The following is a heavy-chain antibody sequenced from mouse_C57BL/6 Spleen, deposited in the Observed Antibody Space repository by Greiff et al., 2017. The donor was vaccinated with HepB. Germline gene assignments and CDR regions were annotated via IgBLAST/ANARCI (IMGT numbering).Heavy chain of an antibody. CDR1: GYSFTSYY. CDR3: ARWDYYGSFYAMDY. J-gene: IGHJ4*01. D-gene: IGHD1-1*01. V-gene: IGHV1-66*01. CDR2: IYPGSGNT. Sequence: VQLQQSGPELVKPGASVKISCKASGYSFTSYYIHWVKQRPGQGLEWIGWIYPGSGNTKYNEKFKGKATLTADTSSSTAYMQLSSLTSEDSAVYYCARWDYYGSFYAMDYWGQGTSVTVSS.